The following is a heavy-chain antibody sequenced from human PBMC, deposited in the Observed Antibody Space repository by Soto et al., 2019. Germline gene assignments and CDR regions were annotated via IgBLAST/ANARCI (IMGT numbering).Heavy chain of an antibody. Sequence: GGSLRLSCAASGFTFSSYAMSWVRQAPGKGLEWVSAISGSGGSTYYADSVKGRFTISRDNSKNTLYLQMNSLRAEDTAVYYYAKTSGVSYYDFWSGTNWFDPGGQGTLVTV. CDR3: AKTSGVSYYDFWSGTNWFDP. CDR2: ISGSGGST. D-gene: IGHD3-3*01. J-gene: IGHJ5*02. V-gene: IGHV3-23*01. CDR1: GFTFSSYA.